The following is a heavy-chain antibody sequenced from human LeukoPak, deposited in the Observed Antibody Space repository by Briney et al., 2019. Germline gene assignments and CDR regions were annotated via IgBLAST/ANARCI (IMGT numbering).Heavy chain of an antibody. V-gene: IGHV1-8*02. CDR1: GYTFTSYY. D-gene: IGHD6-19*01. Sequence: APLRVSCTASGYTFTSYYMHWVRQAPGQGLEWMGWMNPNGGNTGYAHTVKGRFTITRDNAKNTAYMEMNSLRSEDTAVYYCARVRTAGSGWTQKDFDFWGQGSLVTVSS. CDR3: ARVRTAGSGWTQKDFDF. CDR2: MNPNGGNT. J-gene: IGHJ4*02.